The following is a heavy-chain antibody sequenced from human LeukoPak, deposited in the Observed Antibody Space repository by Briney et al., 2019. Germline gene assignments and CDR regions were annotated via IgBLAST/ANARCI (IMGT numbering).Heavy chain of an antibody. CDR3: ARVPGYCSSTSCYVYFDY. Sequence: GGSLRLSCAASGFTFSDYYMSWIRQAPGKGLEWVSYISSSSGYTNYADSVKGRFTISRDNAKNSLYLQMNSLRAEDTAVYYCARVPGYCSSTSCYVYFDYWGQGTLVTVSS. J-gene: IGHJ4*02. D-gene: IGHD2-2*01. V-gene: IGHV3-11*06. CDR2: ISSSSGYT. CDR1: GFTFSDYY.